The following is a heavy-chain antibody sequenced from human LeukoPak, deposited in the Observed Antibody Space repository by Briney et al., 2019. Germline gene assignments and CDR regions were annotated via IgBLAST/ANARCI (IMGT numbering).Heavy chain of an antibody. D-gene: IGHD3-9*01. V-gene: IGHV4-39*01. CDR2: IYYSGST. CDR1: GGSISSSSYY. CDR3: ARLGTFGYDIPRDY. J-gene: IGHJ4*02. Sequence: PSETLSLTCTVSGGSISSSSYYWGWIRQPPGKGLEWIGSIYYSGSTYYNPSLKSRVTISVDTSKNQFSLKLSSVTAADTAVYYCARLGTFGYDIPRDYWGQGTLVTVSS.